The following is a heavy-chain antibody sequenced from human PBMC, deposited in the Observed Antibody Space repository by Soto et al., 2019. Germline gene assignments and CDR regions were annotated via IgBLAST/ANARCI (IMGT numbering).Heavy chain of an antibody. CDR3: ARDSNDFWSGYLPNYYYYYGMDV. CDR2: IYTSGST. V-gene: IGHV4-4*07. CDR1: GCSISSYY. Sequence: PXETLSLTCTVSGCSISSYYWSWIRQPAGKGLDWIGRIYTSGSTNYNPSLKSRVTMSVDTSKNQFSLKLSSVTAADTAVYYCARDSNDFWSGYLPNYYYYYGMDVWGQGTTVTVSS. J-gene: IGHJ6*02. D-gene: IGHD3-3*01.